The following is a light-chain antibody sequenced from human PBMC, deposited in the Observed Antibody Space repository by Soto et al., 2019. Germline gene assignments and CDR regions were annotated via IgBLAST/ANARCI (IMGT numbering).Light chain of an antibody. J-gene: IGKJ4*01. CDR2: WAS. CDR1: QSVLYSSKNKNY. V-gene: IGKV4-1*01. Sequence: DIVMTQSPDSLAVSLGERATINCKSSQSVLYSSKNKNYLAWYQQKPGQPPKLLIYWASTRESGVPDRFSGSGSVTDFTLTITSLQAEDVAVYYCQQYHSLPLTFGGGTKVEIK. CDR3: QQYHSLPLT.